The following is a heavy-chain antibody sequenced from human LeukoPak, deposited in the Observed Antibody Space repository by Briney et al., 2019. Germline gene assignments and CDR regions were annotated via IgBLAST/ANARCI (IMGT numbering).Heavy chain of an antibody. CDR3: ARDLTGGEYFDS. D-gene: IGHD3-16*01. V-gene: IGHV3-21*01. CDR2: ISPSSSYI. CDR1: GFTLSSFK. J-gene: IGHJ4*02. Sequence: PGGSLRLSCAASGFTLSSFKMTWVRQAPGKGLERVASISPSSSYISYADSLKGRVTVSRDNDKNSVFLQMSSLRSEDTAVYFCARDLTGGEYFDSWGQGTLVSVSS.